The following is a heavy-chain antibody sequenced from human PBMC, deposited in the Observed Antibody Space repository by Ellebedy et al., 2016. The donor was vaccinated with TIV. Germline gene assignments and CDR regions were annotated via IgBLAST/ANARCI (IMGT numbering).Heavy chain of an antibody. CDR2: INHSGST. D-gene: IGHD2-15*01. Sequence: MPSETLSLTCAVYGGSFSGYYWSWIRQPPGKGLEWIGEINHSGSTNYNPSLKSRVTISVDTSKNQFSLKLRSVTAADMAVYYCARGGTSRGYCSGGSCYSYWGQGTLVTVSS. CDR1: GGSFSGYY. V-gene: IGHV4-34*01. CDR3: ARGGTSRGYCSGGSCYSY. J-gene: IGHJ4*02.